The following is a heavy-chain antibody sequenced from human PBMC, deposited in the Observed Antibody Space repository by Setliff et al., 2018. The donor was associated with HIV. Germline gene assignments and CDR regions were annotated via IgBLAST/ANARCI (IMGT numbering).Heavy chain of an antibody. Sequence: ASVKVSCKASGYTFTSYGISWVRQAPGQGLEWMGWISAYNGNTNYAQKLQGRVTMTTDTSTSTAYMELRSLRSDDTAVYYCARLEDYYDSSGYYYGLGDGYWGQGTLVTVSS. CDR2: ISAYNGNT. D-gene: IGHD3-22*01. V-gene: IGHV1-18*01. CDR1: GYTFTSYG. CDR3: ARLEDYYDSSGYYYGLGDGY. J-gene: IGHJ4*02.